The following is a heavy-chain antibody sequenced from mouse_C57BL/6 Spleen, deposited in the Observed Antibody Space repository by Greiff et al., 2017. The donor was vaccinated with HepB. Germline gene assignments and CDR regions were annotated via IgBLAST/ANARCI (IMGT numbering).Heavy chain of an antibody. CDR1: GYTFTSYW. CDR2: IDPSDSYT. D-gene: IGHD2-2*01. CDR3: ARDGYYDAMDY. J-gene: IGHJ4*01. V-gene: IGHV1-50*01. Sequence: QVQLKQPGAELVKPGASVKLSCKASGYTFTSYWMQWVKQRPGQGLEWIGEIDPSDSYTNYNQKFKGKATLTVDTSSSTAYMQLSSLTSEDSAVDYCARDGYYDAMDYWGQGTSVTVSS.